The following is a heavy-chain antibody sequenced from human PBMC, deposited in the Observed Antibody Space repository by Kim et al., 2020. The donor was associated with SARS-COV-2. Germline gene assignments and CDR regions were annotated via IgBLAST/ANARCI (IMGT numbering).Heavy chain of an antibody. CDR1: GFTFSNAW. V-gene: IGHV3-15*01. CDR3: TTDRFGIVVDYGMDV. Sequence: GGSLRLSCAASGFTFSNAWMSWVRQAPGKGLEWVGRIKSKTDGGTTDYAAPVKGRFTISRDDSKNTLYLQMNSLKTEDTAVYYCTTDRFGIVVDYGMDVWGQGTTVTVSS. J-gene: IGHJ6*02. D-gene: IGHD3-22*01. CDR2: IKSKTDGGTT.